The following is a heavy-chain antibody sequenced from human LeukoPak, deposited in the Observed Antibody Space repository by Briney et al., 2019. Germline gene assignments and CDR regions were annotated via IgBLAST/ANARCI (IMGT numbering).Heavy chain of an antibody. CDR2: ISSSDAGT. V-gene: IGHV3-23*01. D-gene: IGHD2-21*01. Sequence: SGGSLRLSCAASGFTFSSYAMSWVRQAPGKGLGWVSAISSSDAGTYHADSVRGRFTISRDNSKNTLYLQMNSLRAEDAAVYFCAKAPVTSCRGAYCYPFDSWGQGTLVTVSS. CDR3: AKAPVTSCRGAYCYPFDS. CDR1: GFTFSSYA. J-gene: IGHJ4*02.